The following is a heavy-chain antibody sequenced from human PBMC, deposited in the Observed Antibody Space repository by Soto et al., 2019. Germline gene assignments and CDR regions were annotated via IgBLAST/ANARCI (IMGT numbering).Heavy chain of an antibody. CDR2: MNPNSGNT. V-gene: IGHV1-8*01. Sequence: QVPLVQSGAEVKKPGASVKVSCKASGYTFTSYDINWVRQATGQGLEWMGWMNPNSGNTGYAQKFQGRVTMTRNTSISTAYMELSSLRSEDTAVYYCARVPVRHYDFWSGYFPPSFDYWGQGTLVTVSS. D-gene: IGHD3-3*01. CDR3: ARVPVRHYDFWSGYFPPSFDY. J-gene: IGHJ4*02. CDR1: GYTFTSYD.